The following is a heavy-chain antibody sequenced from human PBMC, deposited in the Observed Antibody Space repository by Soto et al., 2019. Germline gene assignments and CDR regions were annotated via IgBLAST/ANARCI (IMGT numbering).Heavy chain of an antibody. J-gene: IGHJ4*02. CDR2: IIPIFGTA. CDR1: GGTFSSYA. V-gene: IGHV1-69*01. Sequence: QVQLVQSGDEVKKPGSSVKVSCKASGGTFSSYAISWVRQAPGQGLEWMGVIIPIFGTANYAQKFQGRVTITADESTSPAYMELSSLRAEDTAVYYCARVVAAAWRETYYFDYWGQGTLGTVSS. D-gene: IGHD6-13*01. CDR3: ARVVAAAWRETYYFDY.